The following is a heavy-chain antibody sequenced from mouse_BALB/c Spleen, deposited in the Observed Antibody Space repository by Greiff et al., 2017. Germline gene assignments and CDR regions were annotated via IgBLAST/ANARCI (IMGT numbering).Heavy chain of an antibody. CDR2: INPSNGRT. V-gene: IGHV1S81*02. CDR3: ARLTTITTEYYFDY. D-gene: IGHD2-4*01. CDR1: GYTFTSYW. J-gene: IGHJ2*01. Sequence: QVQPQQSGAELVKPGASVKLSCKASGYTFTSYWMHWVKQRPGQGLEWIGEINPSNGRTNYNEKFKSKATLTVDKSSSTAYMQLSSLTSEDSAVYYCARLTTITTEYYFDYWGQGTTLTVSS.